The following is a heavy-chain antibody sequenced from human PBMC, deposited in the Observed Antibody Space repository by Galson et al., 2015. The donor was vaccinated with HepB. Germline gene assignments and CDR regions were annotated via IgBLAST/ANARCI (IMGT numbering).Heavy chain of an antibody. V-gene: IGHV3-23*01. CDR1: GFTFSSYA. J-gene: IGHJ4*02. Sequence: SLRLSCAASGFTFSSYAMSWVRQAPGKGLEWVSAISGSGGSTYYADSVKGRFTISRDNSKNTLYLQMNSLRAEDTAVYYCAKAPGYGDYYDLPRFDYWGQGTLVTVSS. CDR3: AKAPGYGDYYDLPRFDY. CDR2: ISGSGGST. D-gene: IGHD4-17*01.